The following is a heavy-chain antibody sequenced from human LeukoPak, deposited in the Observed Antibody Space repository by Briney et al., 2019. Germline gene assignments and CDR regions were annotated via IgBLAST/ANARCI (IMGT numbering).Heavy chain of an antibody. Sequence: GGSLRLSCAASGFTFSSYSMNWVRQAPGKGLEWVSYISSSSSTIYYADSVKGRFTISRDNAKNSLYLQMNSLRAEDTAVYYCARDDSMTQLAPFDYWGQGTLVTVSS. D-gene: IGHD6-6*01. CDR1: GFTFSSYS. J-gene: IGHJ4*02. V-gene: IGHV3-48*01. CDR3: ARDDSMTQLAPFDY. CDR2: ISSSSSTI.